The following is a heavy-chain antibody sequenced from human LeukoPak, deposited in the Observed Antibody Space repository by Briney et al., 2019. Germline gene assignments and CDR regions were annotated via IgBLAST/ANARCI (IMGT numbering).Heavy chain of an antibody. CDR3: ARPALHYDILTGYSD. Sequence: GGSLRLSCAASGFTVSSNYMSWVRQAPGKGLEWVSVIYNDGSTYYADSVKGRFTISRDNSKNTLYLQMNSLRAEDTAVYYCARPALHYDILTGYSDWGQGTLVTVSS. V-gene: IGHV3-53*01. CDR1: GFTVSSNY. D-gene: IGHD3-9*01. CDR2: IYNDGST. J-gene: IGHJ4*02.